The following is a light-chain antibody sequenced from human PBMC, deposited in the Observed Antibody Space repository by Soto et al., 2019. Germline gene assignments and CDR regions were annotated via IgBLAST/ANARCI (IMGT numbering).Light chain of an antibody. CDR1: SSNIGSNT. V-gene: IGLV1-44*01. J-gene: IGLJ3*02. CDR3: AAWDDSLSRWV. Sequence: QSVLTQPPSASGTPGQRVTMSCSGSSSNIGSNTVSWYQQLPGTAPKVLIYDNNQRPSGVPDRFSGSKSGTSVSLAISGLRPEDEADYYCAAWDDSLSRWVFGGGTKVTVL. CDR2: DNN.